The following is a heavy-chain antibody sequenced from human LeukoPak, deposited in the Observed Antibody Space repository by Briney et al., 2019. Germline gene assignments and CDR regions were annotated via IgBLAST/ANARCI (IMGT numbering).Heavy chain of an antibody. V-gene: IGHV4-34*01. Sequence: SETLSLTCAVYGGSFSGYYWSWIRHPPGKGLERIGEINHSGSTNYNPSLKSRVTISVDTSKNQFSLKLSSVTAADTAVYYCARGTYSSSSFAFDIWGQGTMVTVSS. CDR3: ARGTYSSSSFAFDI. CDR1: GGSFSGYY. J-gene: IGHJ3*02. D-gene: IGHD6-6*01. CDR2: INHSGST.